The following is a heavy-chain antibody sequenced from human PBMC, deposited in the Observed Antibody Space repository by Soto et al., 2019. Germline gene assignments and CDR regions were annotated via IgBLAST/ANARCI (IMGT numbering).Heavy chain of an antibody. CDR2: MNPNSGNT. J-gene: IGHJ5*02. V-gene: IGHV1-8*01. D-gene: IGHD3-9*01. CDR1: GYTFTSYD. Sequence: ASVKVSCKASGYTFTSYDINWVRQATGQGLEWMGWMNPNSGNTGYAQKFQGRVTMTRNTSISTAYMELSSLRSEDTAVYYCARRALAGEFVLRYFDWVTPQGWFDPWGQGTPVTVSS. CDR3: ARRALAGEFVLRYFDWVTPQGWFDP.